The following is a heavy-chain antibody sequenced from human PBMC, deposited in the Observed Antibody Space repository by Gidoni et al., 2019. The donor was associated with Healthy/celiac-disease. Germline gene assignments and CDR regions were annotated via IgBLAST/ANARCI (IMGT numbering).Heavy chain of an antibody. V-gene: IGHV3-23*04. Sequence: EVQLVESGGGLVQPGGSLRLSCAASGFTFSSYAMSWVRQAPGKGLEWVSAISGSGGSTYYADSVKGRFTISRDNSKNTLYLQMNSLRAEDTAVYYCAKAMPDIVVVVAATGLDYGMDVWGQGTTVTVSS. D-gene: IGHD2-15*01. CDR3: AKAMPDIVVVVAATGLDYGMDV. J-gene: IGHJ6*02. CDR2: ISGSGGST. CDR1: GFTFSSYA.